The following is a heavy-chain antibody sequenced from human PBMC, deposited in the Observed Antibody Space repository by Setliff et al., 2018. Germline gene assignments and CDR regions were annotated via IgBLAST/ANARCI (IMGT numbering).Heavy chain of an antibody. V-gene: IGHV1-2*02. CDR1: GYPFIEHY. Sequence: SVKVSCKTSGYPFIEHYVNWVRQAPGQGLEWMGWIRPNGGDTTYAQKFQGRVTMTWDTSITTAYMDLGRLMSHDTAVYFCARVSEQYLAFDYWGQGTLVTVSS. CDR3: ARVSEQYLAFDY. CDR2: IRPNGGDT. J-gene: IGHJ4*02. D-gene: IGHD4-4*01.